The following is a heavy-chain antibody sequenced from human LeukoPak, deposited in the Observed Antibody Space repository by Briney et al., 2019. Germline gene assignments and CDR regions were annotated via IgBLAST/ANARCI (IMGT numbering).Heavy chain of an antibody. Sequence: SQTLSLTCTVSGGSISSGSYYWSWIRQPAGKRLEWIGRIYTSGSTNYNPSLKSRVTISVDTSKNQFSLKLSSVTAADAAVYYSARGRKWELLKYYFDYWGQGTLVTVSA. CDR3: ARGRKWELLKYYFDY. J-gene: IGHJ4*02. CDR2: IYTSGST. D-gene: IGHD1-26*01. CDR1: GGSISSGSYY. V-gene: IGHV4-61*02.